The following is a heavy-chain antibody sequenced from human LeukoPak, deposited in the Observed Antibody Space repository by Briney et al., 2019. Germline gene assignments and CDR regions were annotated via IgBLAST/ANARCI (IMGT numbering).Heavy chain of an antibody. CDR2: ISSSSSTI. D-gene: IGHD1-26*01. J-gene: IGHJ4*02. Sequence: GGSLRLSCAASGFTFSSYSMNWVRQAPGKGLEWVSYISSSSSTIYYADSVKGRFTISRDNAKNSLYLQMNSLRAEDTAVYYCARGGWELLTSIYYFDYWGQGTLVTVSS. V-gene: IGHV3-48*01. CDR1: GFTFSSYS. CDR3: ARGGWELLTSIYYFDY.